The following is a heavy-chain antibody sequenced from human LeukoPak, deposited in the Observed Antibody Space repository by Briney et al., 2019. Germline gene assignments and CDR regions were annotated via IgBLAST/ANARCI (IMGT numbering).Heavy chain of an antibody. Sequence: GASVKVSCKASGGTFSSYAISWVRQAPGQGLEWMGGIIPIFGTANYAQKFQGRVTITADESTSTAYMELSSLRSEDMAVYYCARDRYCTNGVCYRGFNDYWGQGTLVTVSS. CDR1: GGTFSSYA. D-gene: IGHD2-8*01. V-gene: IGHV1-69*13. J-gene: IGHJ4*02. CDR3: ARDRYCTNGVCYRGFNDY. CDR2: IIPIFGTA.